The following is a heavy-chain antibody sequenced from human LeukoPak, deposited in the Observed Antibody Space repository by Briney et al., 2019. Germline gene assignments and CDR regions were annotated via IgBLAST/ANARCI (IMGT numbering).Heavy chain of an antibody. Sequence: GGSLRLSCAASGFTFSSYAMSWVRQAPGKGLEWVSYISSSGSTIYYADSVKGRFTISRDNAKNSLYLQMNSLRAEDTAVYYCAREYGLYSGSWYGSSLSYYYYMDVWGKGTTVTISS. CDR3: AREYGLYSGSWYGSSLSYYYYMDV. D-gene: IGHD6-13*01. CDR1: GFTFSSYA. J-gene: IGHJ6*03. CDR2: ISSSGSTI. V-gene: IGHV3-48*03.